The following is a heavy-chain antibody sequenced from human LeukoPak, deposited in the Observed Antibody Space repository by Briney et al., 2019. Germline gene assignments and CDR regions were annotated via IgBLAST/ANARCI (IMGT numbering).Heavy chain of an antibody. J-gene: IGHJ6*02. CDR3: ARSESSGYMDV. V-gene: IGHV1-46*01. D-gene: IGHD3-22*01. Sequence: RASVKVSCKASGHTFTRYNMHWVRQAPGQGLEWMGIINPSGGSTSYAQKFQGGVTMTRDTSTSTVYMELSSLRSEDTAVYYCARSESSGYMDVWGQGTTVTVSS. CDR1: GHTFTRYN. CDR2: INPSGGST.